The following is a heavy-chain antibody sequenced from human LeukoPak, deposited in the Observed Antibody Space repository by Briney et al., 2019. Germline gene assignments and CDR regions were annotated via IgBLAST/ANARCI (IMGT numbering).Heavy chain of an antibody. CDR2: IYSGGST. CDR3: ASTYYDILTGYSDFDY. Sequence: GGSLRLSCAASGFTFSSYWMHWVRQAPGKGLEWVSVIYSGGSTYYADSVKGRFTISRDNSKNTLYLQMNSLRAEDTAVYYCASTYYDILTGYSDFDYWGQGTLVTVSS. CDR1: GFTFSSYW. V-gene: IGHV3-53*01. J-gene: IGHJ4*02. D-gene: IGHD3-9*01.